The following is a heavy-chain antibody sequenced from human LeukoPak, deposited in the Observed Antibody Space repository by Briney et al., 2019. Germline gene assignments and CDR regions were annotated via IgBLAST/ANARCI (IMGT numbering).Heavy chain of an antibody. CDR3: ARREYCGGDCSRLRWFDP. Sequence: SETLSLTCTVSGGSISSSSYYWGWIRQPPGKGLEWIGSIYYSGSTYYNPSLKSRVTISVDTSKNQFSLKLSSVTAADTAVYYCARREYCGGDCSRLRWFDPWGQGTLVTVSS. D-gene: IGHD2-21*01. J-gene: IGHJ5*02. CDR2: IYYSGST. V-gene: IGHV4-39*01. CDR1: GGSISSSSYY.